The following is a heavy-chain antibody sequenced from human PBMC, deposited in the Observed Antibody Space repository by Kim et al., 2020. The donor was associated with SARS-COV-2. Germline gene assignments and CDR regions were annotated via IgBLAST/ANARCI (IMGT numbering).Heavy chain of an antibody. V-gene: IGHV3-23*01. Sequence: GGSLRLSCAASGFTFSSYAMSWVRQAPGKGLEWVSAISGSGGSTYYADSVKGRFTISRDNSKNTLYLQMNSLRAEDTAVYYCAKDYSGYYYDSSGYGYWGQGTLVTVSS. CDR1: GFTFSSYA. CDR2: ISGSGGST. J-gene: IGHJ4*02. CDR3: AKDYSGYYYDSSGYGY. D-gene: IGHD3-22*01.